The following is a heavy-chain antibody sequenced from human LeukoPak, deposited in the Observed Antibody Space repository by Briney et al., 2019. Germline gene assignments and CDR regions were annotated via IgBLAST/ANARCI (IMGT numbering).Heavy chain of an antibody. V-gene: IGHV3-13*01. D-gene: IGHD3-10*01. CDR3: ARAPGSYVDYYYYYMDV. CDR1: GFTFSSYD. J-gene: IGHJ6*03. CDR2: IGTAGEI. Sequence: GGSLRLSCAASGFTFSSYDIHWVRQATGKGLEWVSGIGTAGEIYYPGSVKGRFTISRENAKNSLYLQMNSLRAEDTAVYYCARAPGSYVDYYYYYMDVWGKGTTVTISS.